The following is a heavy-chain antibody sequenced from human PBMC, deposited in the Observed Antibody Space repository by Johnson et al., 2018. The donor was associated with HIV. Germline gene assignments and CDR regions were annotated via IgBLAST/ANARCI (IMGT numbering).Heavy chain of an antibody. V-gene: IGHV3-30*18. CDR3: AKIKGSSDAFDI. J-gene: IGHJ3*02. Sequence: QVQLVESGGGLVQPGGSLRLSCAASGFTFRSYWMSWVRQAPGKGLEWVAVISYDGSNKYYADSVTGRFTISRDNSKNTLYLQMNSLRAEDTAVYYCAKIKGSSDAFDIWGQGTMVTVSS. CDR2: ISYDGSNK. D-gene: IGHD6-6*01. CDR1: GFTFRSYW.